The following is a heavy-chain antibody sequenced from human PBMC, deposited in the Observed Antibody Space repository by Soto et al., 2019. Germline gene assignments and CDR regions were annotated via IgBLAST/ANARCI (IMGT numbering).Heavy chain of an antibody. CDR3: VRPYYSSSWFPFDR. Sequence: QVQLVESGGGLVKPGGSLRLSCTGSGFDFGDYYMSWIRQAPGKGLEWVSYIDSGDGTTYYTDSVKGRFTISRDNAKKTVYLQMSSLRVEDTALYYCVRPYYSSSWFPFDRWGQGTLVTV. CDR2: IDSGDGTT. V-gene: IGHV3-11*01. D-gene: IGHD6-13*01. J-gene: IGHJ4*02. CDR1: GFDFGDYY.